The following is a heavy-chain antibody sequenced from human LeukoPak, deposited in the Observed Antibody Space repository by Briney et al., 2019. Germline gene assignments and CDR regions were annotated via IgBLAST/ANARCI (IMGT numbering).Heavy chain of an antibody. CDR3: ARDLGVPLGGMVSLYYFDY. Sequence: ASVKVSCKASGGTFSSYAISWVRQAPGQGLEWVGGIIPIFGTANYAQKFQGRVTITADESTSTAYMELSSLRSEDTAVYYCARDLGVPLGGMVSLYYFDYWGQGTLVTVSS. D-gene: IGHD4-23*01. V-gene: IGHV1-69*13. J-gene: IGHJ4*02. CDR2: IIPIFGTA. CDR1: GGTFSSYA.